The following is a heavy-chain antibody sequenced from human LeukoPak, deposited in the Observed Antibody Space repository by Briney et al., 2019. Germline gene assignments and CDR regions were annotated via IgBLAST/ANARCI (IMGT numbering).Heavy chain of an antibody. CDR1: GFTVSSNY. J-gene: IGHJ6*02. CDR3: ASHCSGGSCYSYYYYGMDV. CDR2: IYSGGST. V-gene: IGHV3-66*04. D-gene: IGHD2-15*01. Sequence: PGGSLRLSCAASGFTVSSNYMSWVRQAPGKGLEWVSVIYSGGSTYYADSVKGRFTISRDNSKNTLYLQMNSLRAEDTAVYYCASHCSGGSCYSYYYYGMDVWGQGTTVTVSS.